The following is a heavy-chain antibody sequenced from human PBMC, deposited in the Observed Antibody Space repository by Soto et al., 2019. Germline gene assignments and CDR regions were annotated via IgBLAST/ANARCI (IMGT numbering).Heavy chain of an antibody. V-gene: IGHV3-9*01. Sequence: GGSLRLSCAASGFTFDDYAMHWVRQAPGKGLEWVSGISWNSGSIGYADSVKGRFTISRDNAKNSLYLQMNSLRAEDTALYYCARDLADTYYDILTPATPYYYYGMDVWGQGTTVTVSS. D-gene: IGHD3-9*01. CDR3: ARDLADTYYDILTPATPYYYYGMDV. J-gene: IGHJ6*02. CDR2: ISWNSGSI. CDR1: GFTFDDYA.